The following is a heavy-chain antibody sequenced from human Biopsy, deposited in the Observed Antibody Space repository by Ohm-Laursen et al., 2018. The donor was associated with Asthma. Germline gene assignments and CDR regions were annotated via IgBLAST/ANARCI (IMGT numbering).Heavy chain of an antibody. J-gene: IGHJ5*02. Sequence: VASVKVSCKASGYTFSNYGIAWVRQAPGQGLEWMGRINPNSGDTKYAQRFQGRVTVTRDRSISTAYMELSRLRSDDTAVYYCARDRGYCSGGTCPSWFDPWGQGTLVIVSS. CDR1: GYTFSNYG. D-gene: IGHD2-15*01. CDR2: INPNSGDT. V-gene: IGHV1-2*06. CDR3: ARDRGYCSGGTCPSWFDP.